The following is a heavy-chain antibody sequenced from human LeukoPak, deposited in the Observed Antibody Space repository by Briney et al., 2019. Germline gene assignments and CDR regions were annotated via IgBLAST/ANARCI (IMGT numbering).Heavy chain of an antibody. V-gene: IGHV3-43*02. CDR3: ATWAFYHNLDV. D-gene: IGHD2/OR15-2a*01. Sequence: GGSLRLSCAASGFNIGPYAMYWVRQGPGRGLEWVSVIKADGSGTFYSDSARGRFTTSRDNSKNSLYLQMSSLTSDDTALYYCATWAFYHNLDVWGQGTTVAVSS. CDR2: IKADGSGT. J-gene: IGHJ6*02. CDR1: GFNIGPYA.